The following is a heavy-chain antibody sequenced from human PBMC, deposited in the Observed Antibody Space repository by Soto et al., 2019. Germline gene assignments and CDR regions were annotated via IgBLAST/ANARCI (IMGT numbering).Heavy chain of an antibody. CDR3: ARVRSSSSWYWFDP. CDR1: GGSISSYY. Sequence: PLETLSLTCTVSGGSISSYYWSWIRQPPGKGLEWIGYFFYTGSTNYNPSLKSRVTISVDTSKNQFSLRLSSVTAADTAVYYCARVRSSSSWYWFDPWGQGTLVTVSS. D-gene: IGHD6-13*01. CDR2: FFYTGST. J-gene: IGHJ5*02. V-gene: IGHV4-59*01.